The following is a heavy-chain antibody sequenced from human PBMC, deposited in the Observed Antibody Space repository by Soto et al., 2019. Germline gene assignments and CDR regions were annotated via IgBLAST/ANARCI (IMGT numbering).Heavy chain of an antibody. V-gene: IGHV4-61*08. CDR3: ARVDGSGSSPFGY. Sequence: SETLSLTCAVSGGSIRSGGYSWSWIRQPPGKGLEWIGYIYYSGSTNYNPSLKSRVTISVDTSKNQFSLKLRSVTAADTAVYYCARVDGSGSSPFGYWGQGTLVTVSS. CDR1: GGSIRSGGYS. CDR2: IYYSGST. D-gene: IGHD3-10*01. J-gene: IGHJ4*02.